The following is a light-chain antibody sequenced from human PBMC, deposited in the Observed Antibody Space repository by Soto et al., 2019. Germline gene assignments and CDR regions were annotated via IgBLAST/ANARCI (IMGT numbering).Light chain of an antibody. CDR1: QSVSSSY. V-gene: IGKV3-20*01. J-gene: IGKJ5*01. CDR2: GAS. Sequence: EIVLTQSPGTLSLSPGERATLSCRASQSVSSSYLAWYQQKPGQAPRLLIYGASSRATGIPDRFSGSGSGTDFTLTISRLEPADFALYYCQQYGGSPITFGLGTRLEIK. CDR3: QQYGGSPIT.